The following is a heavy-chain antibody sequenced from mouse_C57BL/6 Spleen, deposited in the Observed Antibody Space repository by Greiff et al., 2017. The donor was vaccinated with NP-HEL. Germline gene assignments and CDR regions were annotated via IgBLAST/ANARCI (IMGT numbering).Heavy chain of an antibody. CDR2: ISYDGSN. CDR1: GYSITSGYY. CDR3: ARDDYSNYGYFDV. J-gene: IGHJ1*03. Sequence: EVKLMESGPGLVKPSQSLSLTCSVTGYSITSGYYWNWIRQFPGNKLEWMGYISYDGSNNYNPSLKNRISITRDPSKNQFFLKLNSVTTEDTATYYGARDDYSNYGYFDVWGTGTTVTVSS. V-gene: IGHV3-6*01. D-gene: IGHD2-5*01.